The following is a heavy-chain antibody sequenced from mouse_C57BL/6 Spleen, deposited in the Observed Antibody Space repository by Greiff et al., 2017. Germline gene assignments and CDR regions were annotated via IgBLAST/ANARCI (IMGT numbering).Heavy chain of an antibody. CDR2: IRRGGST. CDR3: AKNDDYEYYAMDY. D-gene: IGHD2-4*01. J-gene: IGHJ4*01. CDR1: GFSLTSYG. Sequence: VMLVESGPGLVQPSQSLSITCTVSGFSLTSYGVHWVRQSPGKGLEWLGVIRRGGSTDYNAAFMSRLSITKDNSKSQVFFKMNSLQADDTAIYYCAKNDDYEYYAMDYWGQGTSVTVSS. V-gene: IGHV2-5*01.